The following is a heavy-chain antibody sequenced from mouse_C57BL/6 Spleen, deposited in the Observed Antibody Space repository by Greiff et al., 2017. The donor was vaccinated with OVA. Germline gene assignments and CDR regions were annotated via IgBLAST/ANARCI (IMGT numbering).Heavy chain of an antibody. Sequence: EVQVVESGGGLVKPGGSLKLSCAASGFTFSDYGMHWVRQAPEKGLEWVAYISSGSSTIYYADTLKGRFTISRDNDKNTLFLQMTSLRSEDTDMYYCERATSYYGSSYEYFDYWGKGTTLTVSS. V-gene: IGHV5-17*01. CDR2: ISSGSSTI. CDR3: ERATSYYGSSYEYFDY. CDR1: GFTFSDYG. J-gene: IGHJ2*01. D-gene: IGHD1-1*01.